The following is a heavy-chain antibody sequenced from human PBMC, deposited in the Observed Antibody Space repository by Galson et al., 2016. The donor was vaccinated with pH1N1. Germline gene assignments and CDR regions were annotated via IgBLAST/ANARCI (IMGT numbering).Heavy chain of an antibody. CDR2: IDWDDDK. V-gene: IGHV2-70*01. CDR1: GFSLSTSGMC. CDR3: ARFNYGDYVNYFCD. J-gene: IGHJ4*02. D-gene: IGHD4-17*01. Sequence: PALVKPTQTLTLTCTFSGFSLSTSGMCVSWIRQPPGKALEWLALIDWDDDKYYSTSLKTRLTISKDTSKNQVVLTMTNMDPVDTATYYFARFNYGDYVNYFCDGGQGTLVTVSS.